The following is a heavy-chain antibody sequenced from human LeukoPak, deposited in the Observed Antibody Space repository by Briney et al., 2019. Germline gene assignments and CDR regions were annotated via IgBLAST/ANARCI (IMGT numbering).Heavy chain of an antibody. CDR2: ISGSGGST. Sequence: GGSLRLSCAASGFTFSSYAMSWVRQAPGKGLEWVSAISGSGGSTRYADSVKGRFTISRDNSENTLYLQMNSLRAEDTAVYYCAKYGSGNYYHLDYWGQGTLVTVSS. J-gene: IGHJ4*02. D-gene: IGHD3-10*01. CDR3: AKYGSGNYYHLDY. CDR1: GFTFSSYA. V-gene: IGHV3-23*01.